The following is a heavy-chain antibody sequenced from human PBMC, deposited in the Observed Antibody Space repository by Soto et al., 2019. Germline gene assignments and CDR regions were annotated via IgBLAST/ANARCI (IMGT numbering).Heavy chain of an antibody. Sequence: QVQLVESGGGVVQGGGSLRPSCTASGCTFSSYPMDWVRQAPGKGLEWVAGIGHDGKATKLPDPVKGRFTISSDNPKNTLYLQMDSLRVDDTAVYYCAREDVSSGHAGNFQHWGQGTLVTACS. CDR3: AREDVSSGHAGNFQH. J-gene: IGHJ1*01. CDR2: IGHDGKAT. V-gene: IGHV3-30*04. CDR1: GCTFSSYP. D-gene: IGHD6-19*01.